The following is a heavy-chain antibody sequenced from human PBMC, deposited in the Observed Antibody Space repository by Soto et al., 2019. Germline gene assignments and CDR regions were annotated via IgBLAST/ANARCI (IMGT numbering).Heavy chain of an antibody. CDR1: GFTFSSFG. D-gene: IGHD3-3*01. Sequence: QVQVVESGGGVVQPGRSLRLSCAASGFTFSSFGMHWVRQAPGKGLEWVSLIWYDGSKKSYGDSVKGRFTISRENSRNTVYLQMNSLRADDTAVDYCARDASYYSLWSGYYPSRYGMDVWGQGTTVTVYS. CDR2: IWYDGSKK. J-gene: IGHJ6*02. V-gene: IGHV3-33*01. CDR3: ARDASYYSLWSGYYPSRYGMDV.